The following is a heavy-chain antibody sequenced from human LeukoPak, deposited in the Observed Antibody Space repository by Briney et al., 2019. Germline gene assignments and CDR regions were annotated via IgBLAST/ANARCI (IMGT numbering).Heavy chain of an antibody. D-gene: IGHD3-10*02. V-gene: IGHV3-21*01. CDR3: AELGITMIGGV. CDR1: GFTFSSYH. CDR2: ISTSSSSSYI. Sequence: PGGSLRLSCVVSGFTFSSYHMNWVRQAPGKGLEWVSSISTSSSSSYIYYADSVKGRFTISRDNAKNSLYLQMNSLRAEDTAVYYCAELGITMIGGVWGKGTTVTISS. J-gene: IGHJ6*04.